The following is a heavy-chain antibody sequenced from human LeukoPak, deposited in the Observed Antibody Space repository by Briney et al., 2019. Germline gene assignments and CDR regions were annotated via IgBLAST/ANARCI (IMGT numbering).Heavy chain of an antibody. V-gene: IGHV4-4*02. CDR2: IYHSGST. Sequence: PSETLSLTCAVSGGSISSSNWWSWVRQPPGKGLEWIGEIYHSGSTNYNPSLKSRVTISVDTSKNQFSLNLSSVTAADTAIYFCARHLSHLTSGWYYGSPDYFDYWGQGTLVTVSS. J-gene: IGHJ4*02. CDR3: ARHLSHLTSGWYYGSPDYFDY. CDR1: GGSISSSNW. D-gene: IGHD6-19*01.